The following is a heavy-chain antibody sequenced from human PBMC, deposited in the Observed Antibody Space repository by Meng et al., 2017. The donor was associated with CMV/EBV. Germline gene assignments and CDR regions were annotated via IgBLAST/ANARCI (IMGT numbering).Heavy chain of an antibody. CDR3: ARDQRKTYYDFWSGYYFDY. J-gene: IGHJ4*02. V-gene: IGHV3-30-3*01. CDR1: GFTFSSYA. Sequence: SCKASGFTFSSYAMHWVRQAPGKGLEWVAVISYDGSNKYYADSVKGRFTISRDNSKNTLYLQMNSLRAEDTAVYYCARDQRKTYYDFWSGYYFDYWGQGTLVTVSS. D-gene: IGHD3-3*01. CDR2: ISYDGSNK.